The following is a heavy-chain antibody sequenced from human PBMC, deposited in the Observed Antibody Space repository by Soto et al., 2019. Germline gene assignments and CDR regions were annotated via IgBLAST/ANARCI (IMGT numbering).Heavy chain of an antibody. CDR2: ISWNSRII. V-gene: IGHV3-9*01. D-gene: IGHD3-3*01. CDR3: AKNKGANYDFWSGPEY. Sequence: EVQLVESGGGLVQPGRSLRLSCAASGFTFDDHAMHWVRQVPGKGLEWVAGISWNSRIIEYADSVKGRLTISRDNSKNTLYLQMSSLRAEDTAVYYCAKNKGANYDFWSGPEYWGQGTLVTVSS. CDR1: GFTFDDHA. J-gene: IGHJ4*02.